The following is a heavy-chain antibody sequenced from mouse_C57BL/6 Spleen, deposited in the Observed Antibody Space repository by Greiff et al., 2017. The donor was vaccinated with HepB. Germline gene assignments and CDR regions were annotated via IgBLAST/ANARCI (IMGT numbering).Heavy chain of an antibody. CDR1: GFNIKDYY. CDR2: IDPEDGDT. Sequence: SGAELVRPGASVKLSCTASGFNIKDYYMHWVKQRPEQGLEWIGRIDPEDGDTEYAPKFQGKATMTADTSSNTAYLQLSSLTSEDTAVYYCTSYYYGSSGFAYWGQGTLVTVSA. D-gene: IGHD1-1*01. CDR3: TSYYYGSSGFAY. J-gene: IGHJ3*01. V-gene: IGHV14-1*01.